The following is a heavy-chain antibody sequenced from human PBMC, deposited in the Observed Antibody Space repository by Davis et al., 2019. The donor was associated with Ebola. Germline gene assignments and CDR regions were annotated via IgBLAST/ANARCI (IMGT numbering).Heavy chain of an antibody. CDR2: ISGSGGST. V-gene: IGHV3-23*01. D-gene: IGHD3-10*01. Sequence: GESLKISCAASGFTFSSYAMTWVRQAPGKGLEWVSGISGSGGSTYYADSVKGRFTISRDNSKNTLYLQMNSLRVEDTAVYYCAKVGGSGTYWGQGILVTVSS. CDR3: AKVGGSGTY. CDR1: GFTFSSYA. J-gene: IGHJ4*02.